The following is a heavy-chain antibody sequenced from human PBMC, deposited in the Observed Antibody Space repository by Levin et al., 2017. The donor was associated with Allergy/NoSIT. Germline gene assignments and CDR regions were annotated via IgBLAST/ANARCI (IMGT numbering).Heavy chain of an antibody. CDR1: GFTFSGYW. CDR3: VRESWLANCGGDCYGDAFDI. Sequence: GGSLRLSCAASGFTFSGYWMHWVRQVPGKGLVWVSRINGDGSRTNNADSVKGRFTISRDNAKNTLYLQMNSLRAEDTAVYYCVRESWLANCGGDCYGDAFDIWGQGTMVTVSS. J-gene: IGHJ3*02. CDR2: INGDGSRT. V-gene: IGHV3-74*01. D-gene: IGHD2-21*02.